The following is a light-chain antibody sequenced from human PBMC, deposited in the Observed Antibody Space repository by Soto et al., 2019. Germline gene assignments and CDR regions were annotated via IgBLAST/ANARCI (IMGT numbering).Light chain of an antibody. V-gene: IGKV3-15*01. CDR3: QQYNTWHPKMA. CDR1: QSVSSD. Sequence: VVTQSPATLSVFPGETXTLSXRASQSVSSDLAWYQQRPGQAPRLLIYGASTRATGIPARFRGSGSGTEFRLTISSLQSEDFATYYCQQYNTWHPKMAFGRGTKVEIK. J-gene: IGKJ1*01. CDR2: GAS.